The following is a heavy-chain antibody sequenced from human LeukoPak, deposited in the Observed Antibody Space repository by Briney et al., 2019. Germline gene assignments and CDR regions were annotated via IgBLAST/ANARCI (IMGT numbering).Heavy chain of an antibody. D-gene: IGHD1-26*01. CDR1: GFTFSNTW. CDR2: IQRKTDGGTT. Sequence: SGGSLRLSRAASGFTFSNTWMSWVRQGPGKGLEWVGRIQRKTDGGTTDYAAPVKGRFTISRDDSENTLYLQMNSLKIEDTAVYYCTTESSGGSDNWGQGTLVTVSS. V-gene: IGHV3-15*01. CDR3: TTESSGGSDN. J-gene: IGHJ4*02.